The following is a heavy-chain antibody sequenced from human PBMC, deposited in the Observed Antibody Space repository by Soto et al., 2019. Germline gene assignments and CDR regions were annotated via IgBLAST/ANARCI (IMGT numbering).Heavy chain of an antibody. CDR3: ARGLITMVRGATGKNNWFDP. Sequence: ASVKVSCKASGYTVTSYGISWVRQAPGQGLEWMGWISAYNGNTNYAQKLQGRVTMTTDTSTSTAYMELRSLRSDDTAVYYCARGLITMVRGATGKNNWFDPWGQGTLVTVSS. V-gene: IGHV1-18*01. J-gene: IGHJ5*02. CDR1: GYTVTSYG. CDR2: ISAYNGNT. D-gene: IGHD3-10*01.